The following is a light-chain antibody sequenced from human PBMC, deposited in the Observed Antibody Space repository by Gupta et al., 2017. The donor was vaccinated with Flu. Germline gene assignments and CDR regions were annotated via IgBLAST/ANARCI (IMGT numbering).Light chain of an antibody. CDR1: QSLVHSDGNTY. V-gene: IGKV2-24*01. J-gene: IGKJ2*01. CDR3: RQNTQFPLYT. Sequence: DIVLTQSPLSSSVPLGQPASISCWSSQSLVHSDGNTYLSWFHQRPGQPPRLLIYKVSNRFYGVPDRFSGSGAGTDFTLRISRGEAEDAGFYYCRQNTQFPLYTFGQGTKLEI. CDR2: KVS.